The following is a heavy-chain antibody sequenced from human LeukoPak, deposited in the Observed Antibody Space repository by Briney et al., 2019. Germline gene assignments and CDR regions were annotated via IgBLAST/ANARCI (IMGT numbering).Heavy chain of an antibody. CDR2: IKQDGSEK. V-gene: IGHV3-7*01. Sequence: PGGSLRLSCAASGFTFSSYWMSWVRQAPGKGLEWVANIKQDGSEKYYVDSVKGRFTVSRDNAKNSLSLQMNSLRAEDTALYYCVRILSSSSASNDAFDIWGQGTMVTVSS. D-gene: IGHD6-6*01. J-gene: IGHJ3*02. CDR3: VRILSSSSASNDAFDI. CDR1: GFTFSSYW.